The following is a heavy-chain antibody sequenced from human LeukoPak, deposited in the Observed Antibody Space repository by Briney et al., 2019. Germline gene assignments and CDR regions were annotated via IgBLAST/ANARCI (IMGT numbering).Heavy chain of an antibody. J-gene: IGHJ4*02. CDR3: ARDYDSSGYYSPIRY. D-gene: IGHD3-22*01. V-gene: IGHV3-7*01. CDR2: IKQDGSEK. CDR1: GFTFSNYW. Sequence: GGSLRLSCAASGFTFSNYWMSWVRQAPGKGLEWVANIKQDGSEKYYVDSVKGRFTISRDNSKNTLYLQMNSLRAEDTAVYYCARDYDSSGYYSPIRYWGQGTLVTVSS.